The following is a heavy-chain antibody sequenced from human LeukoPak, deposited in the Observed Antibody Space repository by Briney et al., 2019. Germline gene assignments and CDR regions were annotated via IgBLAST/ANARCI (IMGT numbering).Heavy chain of an antibody. D-gene: IGHD3-22*01. J-gene: IGHJ5*02. Sequence: GASVKVSCKASGYTFTGYYMHWVRQAPGQGLEWMGRISPNSGGTNYAQKFQGRVTMTRDTSISTAYMELSRLRSDDTAVYYCARVANYYDSSGVVWFDPWGQGTLVTVSS. CDR3: ARVANYYDSSGVVWFDP. CDR1: GYTFTGYY. CDR2: ISPNSGGT. V-gene: IGHV1-2*06.